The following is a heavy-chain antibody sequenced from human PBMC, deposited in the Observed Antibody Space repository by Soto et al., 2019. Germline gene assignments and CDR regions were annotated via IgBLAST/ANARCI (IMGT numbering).Heavy chain of an antibody. CDR1: GGSISSSSYY. Sequence: PSETLSLTCTVSGGSISSSSYYCVCIRQPPGKGLEWIGSIYYSGSTYYNPSLKSRVTISVDTSKNQFSLKLSSVTAADTAVYYCARLGIAAAAYNWFDPWGQGTLVTVSS. CDR2: IYYSGST. V-gene: IGHV4-39*01. CDR3: ARLGIAAAAYNWFDP. J-gene: IGHJ5*02. D-gene: IGHD6-13*01.